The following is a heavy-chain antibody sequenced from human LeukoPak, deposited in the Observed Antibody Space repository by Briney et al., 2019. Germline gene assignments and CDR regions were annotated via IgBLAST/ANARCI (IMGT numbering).Heavy chain of an antibody. J-gene: IGHJ5*02. D-gene: IGHD2-15*01. V-gene: IGHV3-48*03. CDR2: ISRSGSTI. CDR3: ARARGDDIVVGVESFGWFDP. Sequence: GGSLRLSCAASGFTYSSYEMNWVRQAPGKGLEGVSYISRSGSTIYYADSVKGRFTIYRDNPKNSLYVQMNSLRAEDTGVYYCARARGDDIVVGVESFGWFDPWGQGTLVTVSS. CDR1: GFTYSSYE.